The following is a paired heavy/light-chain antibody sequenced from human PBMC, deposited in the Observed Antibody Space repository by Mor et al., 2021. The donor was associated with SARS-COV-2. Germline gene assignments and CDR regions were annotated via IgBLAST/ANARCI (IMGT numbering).Light chain of an antibody. J-gene: IGKJ5*01. Sequence: DIQMTQSPSSLSASVRDRVTITCRASQSIVTYLNWYQQKPGKAPKLLIFAASSLQSGVPSRFSGSGSGTDFTLTISSLQPEDFATYYCQQSYSTPITFGQGTRLEIK. CDR1: QSIVTY. V-gene: IGKV1-39*01. CDR2: AAS. CDR3: QQSYSTPIT.
Heavy chain of an antibody. J-gene: IGHJ4*02. V-gene: IGHV5-10-1*01. CDR1: GYSFADYW. CDR3: ARQWKEMAGTGRVDY. D-gene: IGHD6-19*01. CDR2: IDPSDSYI. Sequence: EVQLVQSGAEVKKPGESLRISCRSSGYSFADYWITWVRQMPGKGLEWMGRIDPSDSYINYRPSFQGHVSISADNSISTAYLQWSSLKASDTAVYYCARQWKEMAGTGRVDYWGQGTLVTVS.